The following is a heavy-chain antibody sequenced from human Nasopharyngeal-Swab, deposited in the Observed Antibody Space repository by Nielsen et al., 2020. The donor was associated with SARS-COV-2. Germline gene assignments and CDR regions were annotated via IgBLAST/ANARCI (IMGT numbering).Heavy chain of an antibody. CDR2: ISSSSSYI. Sequence: GESLKISCAASGFTFNNYNFNCVRQAPGKGLEWVSSISSSSSYIYYADSVKGRFNISRDNAKNSLYLQMNSLRAEDTAVYYCARDGLDYDFWSAYFMDVWGQGTTVTVS. J-gene: IGHJ6*02. CDR3: ARDGLDYDFWSAYFMDV. V-gene: IGHV3-21*01. CDR1: GFTFNNYN. D-gene: IGHD3-3*01.